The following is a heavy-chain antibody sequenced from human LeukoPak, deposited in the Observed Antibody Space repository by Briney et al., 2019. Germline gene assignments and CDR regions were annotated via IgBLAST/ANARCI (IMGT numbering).Heavy chain of an antibody. D-gene: IGHD1-26*01. Sequence: GGSLRLSCVASGFTFTGHSMHWVRQAPGKGLEWVAVVSYDEKTIFYADSLKGRFTVSRDNSKNTVYLQMNSLRDEDTAVYYCAREKQSGGTPFDYWGQGSLVTVSS. J-gene: IGHJ4*02. CDR3: AREKQSGGTPFDY. V-gene: IGHV3-30*04. CDR1: GFTFTGHS. CDR2: VSYDEKTI.